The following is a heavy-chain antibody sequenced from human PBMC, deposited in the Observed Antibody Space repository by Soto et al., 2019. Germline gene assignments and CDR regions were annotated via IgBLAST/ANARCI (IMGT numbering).Heavy chain of an antibody. CDR3: LIAVAGSFAPDY. CDR1: GFTFSTYS. D-gene: IGHD6-19*01. V-gene: IGHV3-21*01. J-gene: IGHJ4*02. Sequence: EVQLVESGGGLVKPGGSLRLSCAASGFTFSTYSMNWVRQAPGKGLEWVSYISSSSTYIYYADSVKGRFTISRDNAKNSLYLQMNSLSAEDTAVYYCLIAVAGSFAPDYWGQGTLVTVSS. CDR2: ISSSSTYI.